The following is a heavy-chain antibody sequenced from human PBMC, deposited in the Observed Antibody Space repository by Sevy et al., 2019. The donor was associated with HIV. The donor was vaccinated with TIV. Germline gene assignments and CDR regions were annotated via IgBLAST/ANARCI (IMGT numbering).Heavy chain of an antibody. V-gene: IGHV4-59*03. CDR3: AGAGGAKDYGMDV. Sequence: SETLSLTCSVSGGSISSYYWSWIRQPPGKGLEWIGYIYNSGSSNYNPSLNSRVTISVNTSKNQFSLKLSSVTAADTAVYYCAGAGGAKDYGMDVWGQGTTVTVSS. CDR2: IYNSGSS. J-gene: IGHJ6*02. CDR1: GGSISSYY. D-gene: IGHD3-10*01.